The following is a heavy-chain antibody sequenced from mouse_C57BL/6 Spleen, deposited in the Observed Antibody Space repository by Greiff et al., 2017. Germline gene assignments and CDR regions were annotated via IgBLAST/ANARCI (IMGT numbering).Heavy chain of an antibody. Sequence: EVQLVESGGGLVKPGGSLKLSCAASGFTFSSYTMSWVRQTPEKRLEWVATISGGGGITYYPDSVKGRFTISRDNAKNTLYLQMSSLRSEDTALYYCARRDYYGSTYFDYWGQGTTLTVSS. V-gene: IGHV5-9*01. CDR3: ARRDYYGSTYFDY. D-gene: IGHD1-1*01. CDR1: GFTFSSYT. J-gene: IGHJ2*01. CDR2: ISGGGGIT.